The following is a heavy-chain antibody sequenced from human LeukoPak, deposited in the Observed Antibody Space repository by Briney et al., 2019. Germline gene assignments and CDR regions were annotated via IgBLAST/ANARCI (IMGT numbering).Heavy chain of an antibody. CDR3: ARDRLGDYDHSGYYDK. CDR2: ICDSGRTI. V-gene: IGHV3-11*01. D-gene: IGHD3-22*01. J-gene: IGHJ4*02. Sequence: GGSLRLSCAASGFTFSDYYMSWIRQAPGKGLEGVSYICDSGRTIYYADSVKGRFTISRDNAKNSVYLQMNNLRAEDTAVYYCARDRLGDYDHSGYYDKWGQGTLVTVSS. CDR1: GFTFSDYY.